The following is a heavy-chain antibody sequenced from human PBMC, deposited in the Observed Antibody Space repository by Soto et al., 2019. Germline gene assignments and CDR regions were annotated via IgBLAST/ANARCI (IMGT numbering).Heavy chain of an antibody. Sequence: SETLSLTCAVYGGSFSGYYWSWIRQPPGKGLEWIGEINHSGSTNYNPSLKSRVAISVDTSKNQFSLKLSSVTAADTAVYYCARHAGSGGGTTLYWFEPWGPGTLVTVSS. J-gene: IGHJ5*02. D-gene: IGHD1-1*01. CDR2: INHSGST. CDR1: GGSFSGYY. V-gene: IGHV4-34*01. CDR3: ARHAGSGGGTTLYWFEP.